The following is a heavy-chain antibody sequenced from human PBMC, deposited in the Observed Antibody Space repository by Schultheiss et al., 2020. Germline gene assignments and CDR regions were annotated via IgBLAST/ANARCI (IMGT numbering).Heavy chain of an antibody. CDR3: ASYSGYYKN. D-gene: IGHD3-22*01. V-gene: IGHV3-21*01. CDR1: GFSFNTYA. CDR2: ISDSGTNT. Sequence: GGSLRLSCATSGFSFNTYAMHWVRQAPGRGLEWVSTISDSGTNTYYADSVKGRFTISRDNAKNSLYLQMNSLRAEDTAVYYCASYSGYYKNWGQGTLVTVSS. J-gene: IGHJ4*02.